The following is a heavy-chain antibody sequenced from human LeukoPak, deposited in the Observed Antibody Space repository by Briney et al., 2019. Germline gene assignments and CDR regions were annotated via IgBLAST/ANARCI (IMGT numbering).Heavy chain of an antibody. D-gene: IGHD3-16*02. V-gene: IGHV3-30*02. CDR2: IQYDGSNK. CDR1: GFTFSSYG. CDR3: AQFVRDYVWGSYRYSDDY. J-gene: IGHJ4*01. Sequence: GGSLRLSCAASGFTFSSYGMHWVRQAPGKGLEWVTFIQYDGSNKYYADSVKGRFTISRDNSKNTLYLQINSLRAEDTAVYYCAQFVRDYVWGSYRYSDDYWGQGTLVTVSS.